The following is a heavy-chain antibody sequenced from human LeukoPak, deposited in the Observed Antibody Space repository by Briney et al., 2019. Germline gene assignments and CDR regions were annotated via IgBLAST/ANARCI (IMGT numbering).Heavy chain of an antibody. V-gene: IGHV3-7*01. CDR1: GFTFSSYW. CDR2: IKQDGSEK. J-gene: IGHJ6*03. Sequence: PGGSLRLSCAASGFTFSSYWMSWVRQAPGKGLEWVANIKQDGSEKYYVDSVKGRFTISRDNAKNSLYLQMNSLRAEDTAVYYGARVGYYYYMDVWGKGTTVTVSS. CDR3: ARVGYYYYMDV.